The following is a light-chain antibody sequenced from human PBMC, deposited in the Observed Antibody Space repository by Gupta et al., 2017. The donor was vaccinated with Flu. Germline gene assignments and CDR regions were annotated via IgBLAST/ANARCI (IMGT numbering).Light chain of an antibody. CDR2: AVS. CDR3: ASYTTIRTYV. V-gene: IGLV2-18*02. Sequence: TSSVVGSYNRVSWYQPPPGTAPNLMVYAVSNRPSGVPVRFSGSKSGNTASLTISGLQAEDEADYYCASYTTIRTYVFVTVTKVTVL. CDR1: SSVVGSYNR. J-gene: IGLJ1*01.